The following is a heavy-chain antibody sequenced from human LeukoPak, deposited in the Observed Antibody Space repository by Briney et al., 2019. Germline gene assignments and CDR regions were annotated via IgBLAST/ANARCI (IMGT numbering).Heavy chain of an antibody. CDR2: IYTSGST. CDR3: ARARYYYDSSGYKNWFDP. D-gene: IGHD3-22*01. V-gene: IGHV4-59*10. CDR1: GGSFSGYY. J-gene: IGHJ5*02. Sequence: SETLSLTCAVYGGSFSGYYWSWIRQPPGKGLEWIGRIYTSGSTNYNPSLKSRVTMSVDTSKNQFSLKLSSVTAADTAVYYCARARYYYDSSGYKNWFDPWGQGTLVTVSS.